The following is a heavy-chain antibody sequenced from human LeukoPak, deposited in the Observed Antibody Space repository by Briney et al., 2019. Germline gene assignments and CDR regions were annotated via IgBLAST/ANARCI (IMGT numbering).Heavy chain of an antibody. CDR3: VKDLMSGYSYGYEAAFDI. CDR1: GFTFSSYA. Sequence: GGSLRLSCSASGFTFSSYAMHWVRQAPGKGLEYVSAISSNGGSTYYADPVKGRFTISRDNSKNTLYLQMSSLRAEDTAVYYCVKDLMSGYSYGYEAAFDIWGQGTMVTVSS. CDR2: ISSNGGST. J-gene: IGHJ3*02. D-gene: IGHD5-18*01. V-gene: IGHV3-64D*06.